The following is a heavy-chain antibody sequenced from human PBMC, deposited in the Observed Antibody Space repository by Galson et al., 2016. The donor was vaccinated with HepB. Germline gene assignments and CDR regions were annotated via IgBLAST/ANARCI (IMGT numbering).Heavy chain of an antibody. CDR2: ITADGSTT. CDR3: VRGAVSGSGSYRIGDD. Sequence: SLRLSCAASGFTFSSYWMHWVRQAPGKGLVWVSRITADGSTTNYADSVKGRFTISRDNAKNTQYLQMNSLRAEDTAVFYCVRGAVSGSGSYRIGDDWGQGTLVTVSS. J-gene: IGHJ4*02. CDR1: GFTFSSYW. V-gene: IGHV3-74*01. D-gene: IGHD3-10*01.